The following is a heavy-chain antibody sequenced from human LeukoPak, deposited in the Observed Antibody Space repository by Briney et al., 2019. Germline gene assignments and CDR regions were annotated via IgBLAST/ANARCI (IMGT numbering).Heavy chain of an antibody. J-gene: IGHJ3*02. CDR2: ISGSGGST. Sequence: GGSLRLSCAASGFTFSSYAMSWVRQAPGKGLEWVSAISGSGGSTYYADSVKGRFTISRDNSKNTLYLQMNSLRAEDTAVYYCAKDDLSHDYGDYNAFDIWGQGTMVTVSS. CDR3: AKDDLSHDYGDYNAFDI. V-gene: IGHV3-23*01. D-gene: IGHD4-17*01. CDR1: GFTFSSYA.